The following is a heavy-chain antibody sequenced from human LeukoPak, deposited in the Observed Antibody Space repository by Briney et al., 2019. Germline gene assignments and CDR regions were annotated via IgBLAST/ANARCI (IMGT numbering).Heavy chain of an antibody. D-gene: IGHD5-18*01. CDR1: GGTFSSYA. Sequence: SVKVSCKASGGTFSSYAISWVRQAPGQGLXXXXXXXPIFGIANYAQKFQGRVTITADKSTSTAYMELSSLRSEDTAVYYCARDMNVRGYSYGPFDYWGQGTLVTVSS. V-gene: IGHV1-69*10. J-gene: IGHJ4*02. CDR3: ARDMNVRGYSYGPFDY. CDR2: XXPIFGIA.